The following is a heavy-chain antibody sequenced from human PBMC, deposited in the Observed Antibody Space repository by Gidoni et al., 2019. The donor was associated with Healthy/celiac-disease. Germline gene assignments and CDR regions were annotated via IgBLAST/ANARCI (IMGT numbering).Heavy chain of an antibody. Sequence: QLQLQESGPGLVKPSETLSLTCPVPAGSIRMSSYYWGWIRQPPGKGLEWIGSIYYSGGTYYNPSLKSRVTISVDTSKNQFSLKLSSVTAADTAVYYCARRAGWLQSGCYFDYWGQGTLVTVSS. V-gene: IGHV4-39*01. J-gene: IGHJ4*02. CDR3: ARRAGWLQSGCYFDY. D-gene: IGHD5-12*01. CDR1: AGSIRMSSYY. CDR2: IYYSGGT.